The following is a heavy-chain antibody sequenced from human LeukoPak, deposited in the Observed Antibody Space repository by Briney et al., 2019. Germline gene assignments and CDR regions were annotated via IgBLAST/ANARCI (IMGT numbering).Heavy chain of an antibody. Sequence: GGSLRLSCAASGFTVSTNDMTWVRQAPGKGLEWVSVLYSDGNTKYADSVQGRFTISRDNTKNTLYLEMNSLSPDDTAVYYCARGVEPLAANTLAYWGQGTLVTVSS. CDR2: LYSDGNT. CDR1: GFTVSTND. D-gene: IGHD1-14*01. J-gene: IGHJ4*02. V-gene: IGHV3-53*01. CDR3: ARGVEPLAANTLAY.